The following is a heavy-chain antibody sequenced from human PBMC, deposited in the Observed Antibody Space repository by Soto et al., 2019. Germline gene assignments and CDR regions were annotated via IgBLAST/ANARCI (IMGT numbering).Heavy chain of an antibody. V-gene: IGHV1-18*04. Sequence: ASVKVSCKTSGYTFSSCSINWVRQAPGQGLEWMAWISTYSGNTHYAEGVQGRVTVTLDKSARTAFMEMRGLTSDDTAVYFCARDNGYYDLWGQGTLVTVSS. CDR1: GYTFSSCS. J-gene: IGHJ4*02. CDR3: ARDNGYYDL. CDR2: ISTYSGNT.